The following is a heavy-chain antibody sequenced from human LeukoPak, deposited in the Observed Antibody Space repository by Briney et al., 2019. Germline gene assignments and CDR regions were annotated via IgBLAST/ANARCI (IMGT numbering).Heavy chain of an antibody. J-gene: IGHJ3*02. CDR2: IYYSGST. CDR3: ARAPIVVVPAAFDAFDI. V-gene: IGHV4-31*03. D-gene: IGHD2-2*01. CDR1: GGSISSGGYY. Sequence: SETLSLTCTVSGGSISSGGYYWSWIRQHPGKGLEWIGYIYYSGSTYYNPSLKSRVTISVDTSKNQFSLKRSSVTAADTAVYYCARAPIVVVPAAFDAFDIWGQGTMVTVSS.